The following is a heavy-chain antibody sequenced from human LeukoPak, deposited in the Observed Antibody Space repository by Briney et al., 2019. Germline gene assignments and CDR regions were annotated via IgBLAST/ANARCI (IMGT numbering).Heavy chain of an antibody. D-gene: IGHD2-15*01. CDR1: GFTFSGSA. Sequence: GGSLRLSCAASGFTFSGSAMHWVRQASGKGLEWVGRIRSKANSYATAYAASVKGRFTISRDDSKNTAYLQMNSLRAEDTAVYYCARDIKTGGYCSGGSCYPGAFDIWGQGTMVTVSS. J-gene: IGHJ3*02. V-gene: IGHV3-73*01. CDR3: ARDIKTGGYCSGGSCYPGAFDI. CDR2: IRSKANSYAT.